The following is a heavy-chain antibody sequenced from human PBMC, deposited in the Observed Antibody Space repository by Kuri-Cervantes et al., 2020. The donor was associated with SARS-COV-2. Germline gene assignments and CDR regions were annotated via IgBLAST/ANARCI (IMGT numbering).Heavy chain of an antibody. D-gene: IGHD6-13*01. V-gene: IGHV5-51*01. CDR1: GHSFTSYW. CDR3: ARHGGIAAAGAVY. J-gene: IGHJ4*02. CDR2: IYPGDSDT. Sequence: GGSLRLSCKASGHSFTSYWIGWVRQMPGKGLEWMGIIYPGDSDTRYSPSFQGQVTISADKSISTAYLQWSSLKASDTAMYYCARHGGIAAAGAVYWGQGTLVTVSS.